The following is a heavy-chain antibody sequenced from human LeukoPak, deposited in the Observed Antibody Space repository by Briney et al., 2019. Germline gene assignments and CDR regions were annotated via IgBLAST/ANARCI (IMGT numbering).Heavy chain of an antibody. Sequence: SQTLSLTCAVSGGSISSGGYSWSWIRQPPGKGLEWIGYIYHSGSTYYNPSLKSRVTISVDTSKNQFSLKLSSVTAADTAVYFCARKGGILDAFDIWGQGTMFTVSS. CDR1: GGSISSGGYS. CDR2: IYHSGST. J-gene: IGHJ3*02. CDR3: ARKGGILDAFDI. V-gene: IGHV4-30-2*01. D-gene: IGHD6-13*01.